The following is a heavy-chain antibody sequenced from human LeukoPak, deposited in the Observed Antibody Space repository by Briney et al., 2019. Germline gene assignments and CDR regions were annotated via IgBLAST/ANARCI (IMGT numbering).Heavy chain of an antibody. V-gene: IGHV3-15*01. D-gene: IGHD5/OR15-5a*01. CDR3: NPCLRPGT. CDR2: IKSKADVGST. CDR1: GGIFRNAW. Sequence: GGSLRLSCAASGGIFRNAWRSWVRQAPGKGLEWVGLIKSKADVGSTDYAAPVKGAFNISRAESQTTLYLQMNTLKIEATVVYYCNPCLRPGTWGKGPMVTVS. J-gene: IGHJ3*01.